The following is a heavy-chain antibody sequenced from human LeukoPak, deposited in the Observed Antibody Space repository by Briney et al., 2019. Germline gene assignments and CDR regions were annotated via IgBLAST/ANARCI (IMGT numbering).Heavy chain of an antibody. V-gene: IGHV4-30-2*01. D-gene: IGHD3-3*01. J-gene: IGHJ4*02. CDR2: INHSGST. CDR1: GGSISSGGYS. CDR3: AREFRAKVPTYYDFWSGHRWGKYYFDY. Sequence: PSETLSLTCAVSGGSISSGGYSWSWIRQPPGKGLEWIGYINHSGSTNYNPSLKSRVTISVDTSKNQFSLKLSSVTAADTAVYYCAREFRAKVPTYYDFWSGHRWGKYYFDYWGQGTLVTVSS.